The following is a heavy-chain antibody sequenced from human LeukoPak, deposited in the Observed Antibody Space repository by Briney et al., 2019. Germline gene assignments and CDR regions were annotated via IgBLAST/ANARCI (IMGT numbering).Heavy chain of an antibody. CDR1: GGSFSGHY. V-gene: IGHV4-34*01. D-gene: IGHD3-3*01. CDR2: INHSGST. CDR3: ACFWSDYYYYYGMDV. J-gene: IGHJ6*02. Sequence: SETLSLTCAVYGGSFSGHYWSWIRQPPGKGLEWIGEINHSGSTNYNPSLKSRVTISVDTSKNQFSLKLSSVTAADTAVYYCACFWSDYYYYYGMDVWGQGTTVTVSS.